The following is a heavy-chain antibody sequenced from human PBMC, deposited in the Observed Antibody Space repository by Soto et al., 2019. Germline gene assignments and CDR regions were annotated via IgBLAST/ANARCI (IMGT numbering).Heavy chain of an antibody. CDR3: ARYAGGDSDY. J-gene: IGHJ4*02. V-gene: IGHV3-30-3*01. D-gene: IGHD2-21*01. Sequence: QVQLVESGGGVVQPGRSLRLSCAASGFTFSSYAMHWVRQAPGKGLEWVAVISYDGSNKYYADSVKGRFTISRDNYKNTLYLQMNSLRAEDTAVYYCARYAGGDSDYWGQGTLVTVSS. CDR1: GFTFSSYA. CDR2: ISYDGSNK.